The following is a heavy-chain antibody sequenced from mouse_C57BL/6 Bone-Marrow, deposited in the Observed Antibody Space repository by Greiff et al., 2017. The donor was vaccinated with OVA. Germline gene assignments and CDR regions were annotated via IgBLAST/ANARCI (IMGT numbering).Heavy chain of an antibody. CDR1: GFTFSSYG. CDR3: ARTGTAYYFDY. J-gene: IGHJ2*01. Sequence: EVMLVESGGDLVKPGGSLKLSCAASGFTFSSYGMSWVRQTPDKRLEWVATISSGGSYTYYPDSVKGRFTFSRDNAKNTLYLQMSSLKSEDTAMYYCARTGTAYYFDYWGQGTTLTVSS. CDR2: ISSGGSYT. V-gene: IGHV5-6*01. D-gene: IGHD3-3*01.